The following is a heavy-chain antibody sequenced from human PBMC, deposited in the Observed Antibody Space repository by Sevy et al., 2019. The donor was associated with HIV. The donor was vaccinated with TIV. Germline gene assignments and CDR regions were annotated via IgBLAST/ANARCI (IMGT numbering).Heavy chain of an antibody. CDR1: GYIFTSYD. CDR2: MNPNTDNT. J-gene: IGHJ4*02. Sequence: ASVKVSCKASGYIFTSYDINWVRQATGQGLEWMGWMNPNTDNTGYAQKFQGRVTMTRNTSISTAYMELSSLRSEDTAVYYCARSRDSSGLKTYFDYWGQGTLVTVSS. CDR3: ARSRDSSGLKTYFDY. V-gene: IGHV1-8*01. D-gene: IGHD3-22*01.